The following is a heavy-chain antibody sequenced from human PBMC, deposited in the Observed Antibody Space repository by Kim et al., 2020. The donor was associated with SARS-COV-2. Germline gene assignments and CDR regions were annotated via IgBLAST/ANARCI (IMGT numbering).Heavy chain of an antibody. Sequence: GESLKISCKGSGYSFTSYWISWVRQMPGKGLEWMGRIDPSDSYTNYSPSFQGHVTISADKSISTAYLQWSSLKASDTAMYYCATSVLATIDIVQPKFYYYSGMAAWGQGTTVPVSS. CDR3: ATSVLATIDIVQPKFYYYSGMAA. CDR1: GYSFTSYW. CDR2: IDPSDSYT. J-gene: IGHJ6*02. V-gene: IGHV5-10-1*01. D-gene: IGHD5-12*01.